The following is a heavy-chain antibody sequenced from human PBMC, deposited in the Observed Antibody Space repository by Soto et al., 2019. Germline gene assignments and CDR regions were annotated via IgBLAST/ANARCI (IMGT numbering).Heavy chain of an antibody. D-gene: IGHD4-17*01. CDR2: INAGNGNT. J-gene: IGHJ4*02. CDR3: ARDGYDYGDYRY. CDR1: GYTFTSYA. Sequence: ASVKVSCKASGYTFTSYAMHWVRQAPGQRLEWMGWINAGNGNTKYSQKFQGRVTITRDTSASTAYMELSSLRSEDTAVYYCARDGYDYGDYRYWGQGTLVTVSS. V-gene: IGHV1-3*01.